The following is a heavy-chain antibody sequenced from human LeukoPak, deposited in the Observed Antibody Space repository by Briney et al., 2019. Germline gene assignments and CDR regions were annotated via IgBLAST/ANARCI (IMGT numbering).Heavy chain of an antibody. CDR3: ARERSYSGSYLDY. CDR1: GGSFSGYY. CDR2: INHSGST. J-gene: IGHJ4*02. V-gene: IGHV4-34*01. Sequence: PSETLSLTCAVYGGSFSGYYWSWIRQPPGKGLEWIGEINHSGSTNYNPSLKSRVTISVDTSKNQFSLKLSSVTAADTAVYYCARERSYSGSYLDYWGQGTLVTVSS. D-gene: IGHD1-26*01.